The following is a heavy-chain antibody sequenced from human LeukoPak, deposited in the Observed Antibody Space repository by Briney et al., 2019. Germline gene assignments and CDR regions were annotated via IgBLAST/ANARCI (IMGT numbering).Heavy chain of an antibody. Sequence: GGSLRLSCAASGFTFSDYWMSWVRQSPGKGLEWVANIKHDGSEKYYVDSVKGRFTISRDNAKNSLYLQMNSLRAEDTAVYSCARGALRYFDWLKKDYYYMDVWGKGTTVTISS. CDR1: GFTFSDYW. V-gene: IGHV3-7*01. CDR2: IKHDGSEK. D-gene: IGHD3-9*01. J-gene: IGHJ6*03. CDR3: ARGALRYFDWLKKDYYYMDV.